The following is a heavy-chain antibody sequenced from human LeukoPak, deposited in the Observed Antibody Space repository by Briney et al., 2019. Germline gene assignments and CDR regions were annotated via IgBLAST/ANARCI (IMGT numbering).Heavy chain of an antibody. CDR1: GFNFRSFG. CDR2: VSFETNDK. V-gene: IGHV3-30*03. J-gene: IGHJ4*02. Sequence: GESLRLSCAASGFNFRSFGFHWVRQAPGKGLEWLAIVSFETNDKYYADSVKGRLTISGDESKNTLYLQMNSLRSDDTAIYYCARDPLRRGTSYLDNWGQGTLVTVAS. CDR3: ARDPLRRGTSYLDN. D-gene: IGHD1-26*01.